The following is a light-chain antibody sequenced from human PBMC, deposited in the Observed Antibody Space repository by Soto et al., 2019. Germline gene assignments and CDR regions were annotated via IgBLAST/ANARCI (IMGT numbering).Light chain of an antibody. V-gene: IGKV3D-15*01. CDR1: QSVNIY. Sequence: IVMTQSPATLSVSPGERATLSCRASQSVNIYLAWYQQKPGQAPRLLIFGASSRATGIPARFSGSGSGTEFTLTISSLQPDDFATYYCQHYNSYSEAFGQGTKVDIK. CDR2: GAS. CDR3: QHYNSYSEA. J-gene: IGKJ1*01.